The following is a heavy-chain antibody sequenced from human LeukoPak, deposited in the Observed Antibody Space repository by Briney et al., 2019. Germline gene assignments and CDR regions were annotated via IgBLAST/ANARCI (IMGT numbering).Heavy chain of an antibody. CDR1: GGTFSSYA. CDR3: AREYGKKNYDYVWGIFFGY. Sequence: GASVKVSCKASGGTFSSYAISWVRQASGQGLEWMGGIIPIFGTANYAQKFQGRVTITADESTSTAYMELSSLRSEDTAVYYCAREYGKKNYDYVWGIFFGYWGQETLVTFSS. V-gene: IGHV1-69*13. D-gene: IGHD3-16*01. CDR2: IIPIFGTA. J-gene: IGHJ4*02.